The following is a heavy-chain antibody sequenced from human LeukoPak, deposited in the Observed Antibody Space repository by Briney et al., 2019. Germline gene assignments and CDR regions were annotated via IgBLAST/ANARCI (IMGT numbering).Heavy chain of an antibody. CDR2: IYYSGST. V-gene: IGHV4-59*01. J-gene: IGHJ4*02. CDR1: GGSISSYY. CDR3: ARVSGYDWESFYDY. D-gene: IGHD5-12*01. Sequence: SETLSLTCTVSGGSISSYYWSWIRQSPGKGLEWIGYIYYSGSTNYNPSLKSRVTISVDTSKNQFSLKLNSVTAADTAVYYCARVSGYDWESFYDYWGQGTLVTVSS.